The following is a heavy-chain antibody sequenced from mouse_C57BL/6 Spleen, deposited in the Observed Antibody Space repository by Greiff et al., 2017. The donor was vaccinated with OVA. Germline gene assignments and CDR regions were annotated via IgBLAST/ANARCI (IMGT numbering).Heavy chain of an antibody. Sequence: VQLQQSGAELVKPGASVKLSCKASGYTFTSYWMHWVKQRPGPGLEWIGYINPSSGYTKYNQKFKDQATLTADKSSSTAYMQLSSLTYEDSAVYDCARSRDYEDYYAMDYWGQGTSVTVSS. CDR3: ARSRDYEDYYAMDY. V-gene: IGHV1-7*01. J-gene: IGHJ4*01. D-gene: IGHD2-4*01. CDR2: INPSSGYT. CDR1: GYTFTSYW.